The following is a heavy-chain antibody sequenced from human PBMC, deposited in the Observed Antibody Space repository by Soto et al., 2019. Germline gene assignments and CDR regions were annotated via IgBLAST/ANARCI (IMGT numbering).Heavy chain of an antibody. CDR2: ISSSGSTI. Sequence: PGGSLRLSCAASGFTFSDYYMSWIRQAPGKGLEWVSYISSSGSTIYYADSVKGRFTISRDNAKNSLYLQMNSLRAEDTAVYYCARERVGATPRAPRDFDYWGQGTLVTVSS. J-gene: IGHJ4*02. CDR3: ARERVGATPRAPRDFDY. CDR1: GFTFSDYY. D-gene: IGHD1-26*01. V-gene: IGHV3-11*01.